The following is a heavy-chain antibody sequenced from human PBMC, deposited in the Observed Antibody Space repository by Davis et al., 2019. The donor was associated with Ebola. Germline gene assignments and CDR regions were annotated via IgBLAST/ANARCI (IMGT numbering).Heavy chain of an antibody. Sequence: GESLKISCAASGFTFSSYGMHWVRQAPGKALEWVAVIWYDGSNKYYADSVKGRFTISRDNSKNTLYLQMNSLRAEDTAVYYCARAPWEWYPLGNWFDPWGQGTLVTVSS. D-gene: IGHD3-3*01. V-gene: IGHV3-33*01. CDR3: ARAPWEWYPLGNWFDP. CDR1: GFTFSSYG. CDR2: IWYDGSNK. J-gene: IGHJ5*02.